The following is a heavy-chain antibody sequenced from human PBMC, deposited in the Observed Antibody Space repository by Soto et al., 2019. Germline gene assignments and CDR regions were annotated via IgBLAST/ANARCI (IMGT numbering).Heavy chain of an antibody. V-gene: IGHV3-48*01. J-gene: IGHJ5*02. CDR2: ISSSSSTI. CDR1: GFTFSSYS. Sequence: PGGFLRLSCAASGFTFSSYSRNWVRQAPGKGLEWLSYISSSSSTIYYADSVKGRFTISRDNAKNSLYLQMNSLRAEDTAVYYCAREGSSCYSLNWFDPWGQGTLVTVSS. D-gene: IGHD2-21*01. CDR3: AREGSSCYSLNWFDP.